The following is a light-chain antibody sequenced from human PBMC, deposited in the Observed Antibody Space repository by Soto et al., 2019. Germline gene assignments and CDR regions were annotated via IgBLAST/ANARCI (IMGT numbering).Light chain of an antibody. V-gene: IGLV2-14*01. CDR1: SRDVGGYNY. J-gene: IGLJ1*01. CDR2: DVS. CDR3: SSYTSSSTQV. Sequence: QSALTQPAFVSGSSGQSITIPCTGSSRDVGGYNYVSWYQQHPGKAPKLMIYDVSNRPSGVSNRFSGSKSGNTASLTISGLQAEDEADYYCSSYTSSSTQVFGTGTKVTVL.